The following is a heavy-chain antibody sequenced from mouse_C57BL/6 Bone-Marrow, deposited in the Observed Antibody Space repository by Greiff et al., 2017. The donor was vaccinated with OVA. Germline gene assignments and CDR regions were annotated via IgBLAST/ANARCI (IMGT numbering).Heavy chain of an antibody. V-gene: IGHV5-4*01. CDR1: GFTFSSYA. D-gene: IGHD1-1*02. CDR3: ARERTGIAWFAY. Sequence: EVQLVESGGGLVKPGGSLKLSCAASGFTFSSYAMSWVRQTPEKRLEWVATISDGGSYTYYPDNVNGRFTLSRDNAKNNLYLQMSHLKSEDTAMYYCARERTGIAWFAYWGQGTLVTVSA. J-gene: IGHJ3*01. CDR2: ISDGGSYT.